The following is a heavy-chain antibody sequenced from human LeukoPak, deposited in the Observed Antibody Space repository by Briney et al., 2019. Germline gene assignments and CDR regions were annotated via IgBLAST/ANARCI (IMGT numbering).Heavy chain of an antibody. CDR2: INVAGNT. CDR1: GFTLSSHD. V-gene: IGHV3-13*01. J-gene: IGHJ2*01. Sequence: GGSLRLSCAASGFTLSSHDVHWVRQVPGKGLERISAINVAGNTYYSDSVKGRFSVSRDNAKNSVHLQMTSLRAGDTAVYHCAREPDVYGSWYFDLWGRGTQVTVSS. D-gene: IGHD2-8*01. CDR3: AREPDVYGSWYFDL.